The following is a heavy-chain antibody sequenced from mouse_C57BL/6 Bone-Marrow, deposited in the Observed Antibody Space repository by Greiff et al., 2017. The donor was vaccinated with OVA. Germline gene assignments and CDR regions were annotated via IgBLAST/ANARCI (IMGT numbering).Heavy chain of an antibody. CDR3: TRGDYYGSSRYAMDY. CDR1: GFTFSSYA. V-gene: IGHV5-9-1*02. Sequence: EVKVVESGAGLVKPGGSLKLSCAASGFTFSSYAMSWVRQTPEKRLEWVAYISSGGDYIYYADTVKGRFTISRDNARNTLYLQMSRLKSEDTAMYYCTRGDYYGSSRYAMDYWGQGTSVTVSS. J-gene: IGHJ4*01. D-gene: IGHD1-1*01. CDR2: ISSGGDYI.